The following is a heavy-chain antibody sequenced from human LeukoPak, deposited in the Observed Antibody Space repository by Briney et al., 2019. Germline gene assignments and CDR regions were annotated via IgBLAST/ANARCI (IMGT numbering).Heavy chain of an antibody. CDR1: GFTFSSYA. CDR2: ISYDGSNK. V-gene: IGHV3-30*04. Sequence: PGGSLRLSCAASGFTFSSYAMHWVRQAPGKGLEWVAVISYDGSNKYYADSVKGRFTISRDNSKNTLYLQLNSLRAEDTAVYYCATRNNWNYFDYWGQGTLVTVSS. CDR3: ATRNNWNYFDY. J-gene: IGHJ4*02. D-gene: IGHD1-20*01.